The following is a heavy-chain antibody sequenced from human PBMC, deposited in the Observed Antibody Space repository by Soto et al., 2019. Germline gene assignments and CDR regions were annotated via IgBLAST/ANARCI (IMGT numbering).Heavy chain of an antibody. D-gene: IGHD1-26*01. CDR3: ARRSGGSHYYYGMDV. J-gene: IGHJ6*02. V-gene: IGHV5-10-1*01. CDR2: IDPSDSYT. Sequence: GESLKISCKGSGYSFTSYWISWVRQMPGKGLEWMGRIDPSDSYTNYSPSFQGHVTISADKSISTAYLQWSSLKASDTAMYYCARRSGGSHYYYGMDVWGQGTTVTVSS. CDR1: GYSFTSYW.